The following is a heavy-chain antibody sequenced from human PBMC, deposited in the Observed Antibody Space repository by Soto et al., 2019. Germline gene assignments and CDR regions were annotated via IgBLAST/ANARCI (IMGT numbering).Heavy chain of an antibody. V-gene: IGHV2-26*01. CDR1: GFSLSNARMG. Sequence: QVTLKESGPVLVKPTETLTLTCTVSGFSLSNARMGVSWLRQPPGKALEWLAHIFSNDEKSYSTSLKSRLTISKDTSKSQVVLTMTNMDPLDTATYYCARTNELDYTAVYAFDIWGQGTMVTVSS. CDR2: IFSNDEK. D-gene: IGHD1-1*01. J-gene: IGHJ3*02. CDR3: ARTNELDYTAVYAFDI.